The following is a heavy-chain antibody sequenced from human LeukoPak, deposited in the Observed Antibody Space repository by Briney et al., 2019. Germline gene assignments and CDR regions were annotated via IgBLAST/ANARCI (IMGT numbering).Heavy chain of an antibody. CDR1: GGSFSGYY. J-gene: IGHJ5*02. CDR2: INHSGST. CDR3: ARRGYDYVWGSYRYSWFDP. D-gene: IGHD3-16*02. V-gene: IGHV4-34*01. Sequence: PSETLSLTCAVYGGSFSGYYWSWIRQPPGRGLEWIGEINHSGSTNYNPSLKSRVTISVDASKNQFSLKLSSVTAADTAVYYCARRGYDYVWGSYRYSWFDPWGQGTLVTVSS.